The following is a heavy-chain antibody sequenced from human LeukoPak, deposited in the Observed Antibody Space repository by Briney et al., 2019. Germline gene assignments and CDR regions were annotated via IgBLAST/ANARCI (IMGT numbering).Heavy chain of an antibody. J-gene: IGHJ4*02. V-gene: IGHV5-51*01. CDR3: ASGAGALRGVFDY. D-gene: IGHD6-19*01. Sequence: GESLKISCQASGYSFTTYWIAWVRQLPGKGLEWMGRVYPGDSDITYSPSFQGQVTISADRSINTAYLQWSSLKASDTAMYYCASGAGALRGVFDYWGQGTLVTVSS. CDR2: VYPGDSDI. CDR1: GYSFTTYW.